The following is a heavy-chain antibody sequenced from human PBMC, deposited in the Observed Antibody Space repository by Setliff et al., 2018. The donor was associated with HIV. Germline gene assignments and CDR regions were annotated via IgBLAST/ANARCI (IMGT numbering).Heavy chain of an antibody. CDR3: VRQGLTMNRGVPAPILYYFDY. V-gene: IGHV4-39*01. J-gene: IGHJ4*02. CDR2: IYYSGTT. D-gene: IGHD3-10*01. Sequence: PSETLSLTCSVSGGSINSDNYYWGWIRQAPGKGLEWIGSIYYSGTTYYNPSLRGRVTISADTSKKQVSLRLNSVTATDTAVYYCVRQGLTMNRGVPAPILYYFDYWGQ. CDR1: GGSINSDNYY.